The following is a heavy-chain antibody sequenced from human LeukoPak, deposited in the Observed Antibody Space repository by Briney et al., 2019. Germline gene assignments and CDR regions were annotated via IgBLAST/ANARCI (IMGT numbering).Heavy chain of an antibody. J-gene: IGHJ4*02. CDR2: ISSSSSYI. D-gene: IGHD2-15*01. CDR1: GFTFGSFS. CDR3: ARESAGYCSGGSCYDKLDY. Sequence: GGSLRLSCAASGFTFGSFSMTWVRQAPGKGLEWVSSISSSSSYIYYADSVKGRFTISRDNAKNSLYLQMNSLRAEDTAVYYCARESAGYCSGGSCYDKLDYWGQGTLVTVSS. V-gene: IGHV3-21*01.